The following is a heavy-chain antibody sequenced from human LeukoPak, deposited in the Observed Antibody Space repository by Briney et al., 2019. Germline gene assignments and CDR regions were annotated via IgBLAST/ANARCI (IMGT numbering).Heavy chain of an antibody. CDR1: GYTFTSYG. D-gene: IGHD1-26*01. J-gene: IGHJ3*02. Sequence: ASVKVSCKASGYTFTSYGISWVRQASGQGLEWMGWISAYNGNTNYAQKLQGRVTMTTDTSTSTAYMELRSLRSDDTAVYYCARDSVVGATTRAFDIWGQGTMVTVSS. CDR3: ARDSVVGATTRAFDI. CDR2: ISAYNGNT. V-gene: IGHV1-18*01.